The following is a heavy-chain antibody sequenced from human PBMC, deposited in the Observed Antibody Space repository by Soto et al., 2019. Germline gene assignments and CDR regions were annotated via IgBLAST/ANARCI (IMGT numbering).Heavy chain of an antibody. V-gene: IGHV3-15*01. Sequence: GGSLRLSCAASGFTFSNAWMSWVRQAPGKGLEWVGRIKSKTDGGTTDYAAPVKGRFTISRDDSKNTLYLQMNSLKTEDTAVYYCTTVDSSSWSMDFDYWGQGTLVTVS. J-gene: IGHJ4*02. CDR2: IKSKTDGGTT. CDR3: TTVDSSSWSMDFDY. CDR1: GFTFSNAW. D-gene: IGHD6-13*01.